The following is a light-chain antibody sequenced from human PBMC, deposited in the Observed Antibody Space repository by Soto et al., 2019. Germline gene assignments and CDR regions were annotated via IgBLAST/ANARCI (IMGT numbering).Light chain of an antibody. CDR1: QSISSY. CDR2: AAS. V-gene: IGKV1-39*01. J-gene: IGKJ1*01. Sequence: DIQMTQSPSSLAASVGYRVTITCRASQSISSYLNWYQQNTGKAPKLLIYAASSLQSGVPSRFSGSASGTDFTLTISSLQPEDFATYYCQKSYSTLWKFGPGPKADIK. CDR3: QKSYSTLWK.